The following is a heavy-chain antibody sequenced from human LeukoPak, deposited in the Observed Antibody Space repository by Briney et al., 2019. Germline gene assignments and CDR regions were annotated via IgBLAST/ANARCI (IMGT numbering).Heavy chain of an antibody. Sequence: GGSLXLSCAASGFTFSTYPMTWFRQAPGRGLEWVSSFSLSGTYYANSVKGRFTISRDNSKSTLYLQMNSLRAEDTAVYYCAKGSPEWDWGQGALVTVSS. CDR2: FSLSGT. CDR1: GFTFSTYP. V-gene: IGHV3-23*01. CDR3: AKGSPEWD. J-gene: IGHJ4*02. D-gene: IGHD2-8*01.